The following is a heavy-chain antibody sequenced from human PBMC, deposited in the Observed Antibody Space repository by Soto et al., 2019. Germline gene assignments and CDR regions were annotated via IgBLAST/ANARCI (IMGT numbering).Heavy chain of an antibody. Sequence: EVKLVESGGALVQPGGSLRLSCTASGFDFSGSEMNWFRQAAGKGLEWVAYITGSGGVTFHADSVKGRFSISRDNAKNSLFLDMSDLTADDTGVYYCAKVAPCSLGSPFWGQGTLVTVSS. D-gene: IGHD2-15*01. CDR2: ITGSGGVT. CDR1: GFDFSGSE. J-gene: IGHJ4*02. CDR3: AKVAPCSLGSPF. V-gene: IGHV3-48*03.